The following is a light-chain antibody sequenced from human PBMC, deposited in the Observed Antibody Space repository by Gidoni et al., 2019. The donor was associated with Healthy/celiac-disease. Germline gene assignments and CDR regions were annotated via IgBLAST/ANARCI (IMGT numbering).Light chain of an antibody. CDR2: GAS. J-gene: IGKJ5*01. V-gene: IGKV3-20*01. Sequence: EIVLTQSPFTLSLSPGERATLSCRASQSVSSSYLAWYQQKPGQAPRLLIYGASSRATGIPDRFSGSGSGTDFTLTISRLEPEDFAVYYCQQYGSSPRVTFGQGTRLEIK. CDR1: QSVSSSY. CDR3: QQYGSSPRVT.